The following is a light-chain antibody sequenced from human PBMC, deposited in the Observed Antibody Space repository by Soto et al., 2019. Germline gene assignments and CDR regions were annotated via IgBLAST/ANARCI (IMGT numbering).Light chain of an antibody. J-gene: IGKJ3*01. CDR3: QQRSNWPRFT. V-gene: IGKV1D-16*01. Sequence: DIYLTQSPSSLSASVGDRVIITCRASQDIHSRLGWYQQKPEKARKSLIYRASNLQSGVPSRFIAWGSGTEFTLTINNLQPEDFAVYYCQQRSNWPRFTFGPGTKVDIK. CDR1: QDIHSR. CDR2: RAS.